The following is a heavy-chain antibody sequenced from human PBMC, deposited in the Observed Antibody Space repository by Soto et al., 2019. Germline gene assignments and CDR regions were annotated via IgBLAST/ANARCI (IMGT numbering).Heavy chain of an antibody. D-gene: IGHD3-16*02. CDR2: IIPIFGTA. Sequence: SLKVSFKASRGRFSIYSISLLLQAPVQWLEWMGGIIPIFGTANYAQNFQGRVTITADESTSTAYMELSSLRSEDTAVYYCARARCYPADFDIWGQGTLVTVSS. J-gene: IGHJ3*02. CDR1: RGRFSIYS. V-gene: IGHV1-69*13. CDR3: ARARCYPADFDI.